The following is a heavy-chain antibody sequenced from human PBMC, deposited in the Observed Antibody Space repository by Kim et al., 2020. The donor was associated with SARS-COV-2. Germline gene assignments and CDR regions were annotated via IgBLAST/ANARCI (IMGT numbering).Heavy chain of an antibody. D-gene: IGHD3-16*01. J-gene: IGHJ3*02. CDR3: ARAYQLDI. CDR2: SGTC. Sequence: SGTCEYSPALRSRVTMSLDTAKNKFSLRLNSVTAADTALYYCARAYQLDIWGQGTMVSVSS. V-gene: IGHV4-59*01.